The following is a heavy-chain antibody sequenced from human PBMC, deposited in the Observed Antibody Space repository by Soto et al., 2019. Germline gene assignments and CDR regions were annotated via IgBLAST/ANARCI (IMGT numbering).Heavy chain of an antibody. CDR2: INAGNGNR. D-gene: IGHD2-21*01. Sequence: QVQLVQSGAEVKKPGASVKVSCKTSGYTFTSYAMHWVRQAPGQRLEWMGWINAGNGNRKYSQKFQGRVTITRDTSASTAYMELSRLRSEDTAVYYCAREVWDYWGQGTLVTVSS. CDR1: GYTFTSYA. V-gene: IGHV1-3*01. CDR3: AREVWDY. J-gene: IGHJ4*02.